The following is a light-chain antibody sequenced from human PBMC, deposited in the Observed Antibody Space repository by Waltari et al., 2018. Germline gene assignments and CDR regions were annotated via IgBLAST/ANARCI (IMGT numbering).Light chain of an antibody. J-gene: IGLJ3*02. CDR1: QSNVRDNV. Sequence: QSVLTQPPPASATPGPRVTLSRSGSQSNVRDNVVTWYPHLPGKAPKLVIYRNDQRPSGVPDRFTASKSGTSASLAISGLQSEDGGDYCCATWDDSPTGRWVFGGGTRVTVL. CDR2: RND. V-gene: IGLV1-44*01. CDR3: ATWDDSPTGRWV.